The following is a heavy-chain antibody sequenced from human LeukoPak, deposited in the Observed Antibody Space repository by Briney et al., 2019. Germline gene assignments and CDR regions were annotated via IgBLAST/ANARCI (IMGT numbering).Heavy chain of an antibody. CDR1: DGSISIYY. CDR3: VRDRELTY. J-gene: IGHJ4*02. D-gene: IGHD3-10*01. Sequence: SETLSLACTVSDGSISIYYWSWIRQPPGKGLEWIGYVYSSGNTNYSPSLKGRAIISADTSKNQFSLKLTSVTAADTAVYYCVRDRELTYWGQGILVTVSS. V-gene: IGHV4-4*08. CDR2: VYSSGNT.